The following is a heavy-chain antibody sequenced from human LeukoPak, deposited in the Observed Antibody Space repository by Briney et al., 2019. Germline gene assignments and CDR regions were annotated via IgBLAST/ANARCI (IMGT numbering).Heavy chain of an antibody. CDR1: GGSISSYY. D-gene: IGHD4-17*01. Sequence: SETLSLTCTVSGGSISSYYWSWIRQPPGKGLEWIGYIYYSGSTNYNPSLKSRVTISVDTSKNQFSLELSSVTAADTAVYYCARDLPDPLRGMDVWGQGTTVTVSS. CDR2: IYYSGST. V-gene: IGHV4-59*01. J-gene: IGHJ6*02. CDR3: ARDLPDPLRGMDV.